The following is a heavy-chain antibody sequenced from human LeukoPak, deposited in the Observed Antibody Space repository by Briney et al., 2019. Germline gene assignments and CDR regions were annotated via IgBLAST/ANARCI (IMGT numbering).Heavy chain of an antibody. J-gene: IGHJ4*02. D-gene: IGHD3-10*01. V-gene: IGHV3-23*01. Sequence: GGSLRLSCAASGFTFSNYDMHWVRQAPGKGLEWVSAISGTGGSTYYADSVKGRFTISRDNSKNTLYLQMNSLRAEDTAVYYCTRRNAVVRGLISQFDSWGQGTLVTVSS. CDR1: GFTFSNYD. CDR3: TRRNAVVRGLISQFDS. CDR2: ISGTGGST.